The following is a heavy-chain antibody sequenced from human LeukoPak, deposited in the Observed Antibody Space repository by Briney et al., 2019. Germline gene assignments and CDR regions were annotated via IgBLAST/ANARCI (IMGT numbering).Heavy chain of an antibody. J-gene: IGHJ4*02. Sequence: PGGSLRLSCAASGFTLSSYSMNWVRQAPGKGLEWASSISSSSSYIYYADSVKGRFTISRDNAKNSLYLQMNSLRAEDTAVYYCARDLRLWFGDWGQGTLVTVSS. CDR3: ARDLRLWFGD. CDR1: GFTLSSYS. CDR2: ISSSSSYI. D-gene: IGHD3-10*01. V-gene: IGHV3-21*01.